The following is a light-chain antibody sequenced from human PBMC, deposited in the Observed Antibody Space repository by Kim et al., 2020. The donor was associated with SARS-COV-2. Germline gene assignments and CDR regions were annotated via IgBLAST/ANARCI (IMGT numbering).Light chain of an antibody. V-gene: IGLV1-51*01. CDR1: TSNIENNF. J-gene: IGLJ3*02. CDR3: AIWNSGLSERV. CDR2: DNH. Sequence: QSVLMQPPSVSAAPGQKVTISCSGHTSNIENNFVSWYQQLPGTAPKLIIYDNHKRPSGIPDRFSGSKSGASATLGITGVQTGDEADYYCAIWNSGLSERVFGGGTKLTVL.